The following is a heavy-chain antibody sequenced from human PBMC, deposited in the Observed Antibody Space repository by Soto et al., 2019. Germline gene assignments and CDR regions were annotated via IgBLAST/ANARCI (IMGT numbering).Heavy chain of an antibody. V-gene: IGHV4-31*03. D-gene: IGHD3-9*01. CDR3: ARVRLLRGLRYFDYFDY. CDR1: GGSISSGGYY. CDR2: IYYSGST. J-gene: IGHJ4*02. Sequence: PSETLSLTCTVSGGSISSGGYYWSWIRQHPGKGLEWIGYIYYSGSTYYNPSLKSRVTISVDTSKNQFSLKLSSVTAADTAVYYCARVRLLRGLRYFDYFDYWGQGTLVTVSS.